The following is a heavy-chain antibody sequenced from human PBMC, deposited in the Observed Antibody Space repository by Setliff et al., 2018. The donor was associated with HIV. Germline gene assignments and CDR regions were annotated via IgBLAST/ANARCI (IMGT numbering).Heavy chain of an antibody. Sequence: GSLRLSCAASGFTFSNYWMYWVRQAPGKGLVWVSRIDTDGNARDYADSVKGRFSISRDNAKNTVYLQMHSLRAEDTGIYYCARRPLYYFDYWGQGTLVTVSS. J-gene: IGHJ4*02. V-gene: IGHV3-74*01. CDR1: GFTFSNYW. CDR2: IDTDGNAR. CDR3: ARRPLYYFDY.